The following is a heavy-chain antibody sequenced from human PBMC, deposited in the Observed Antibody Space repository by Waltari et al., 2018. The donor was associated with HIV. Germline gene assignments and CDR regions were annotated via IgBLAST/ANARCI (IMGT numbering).Heavy chain of an antibody. D-gene: IGHD2-8*01. V-gene: IGHV4-61*02. CDR1: GGSISSGSYY. CDR3: ARDPTSVNGVSSY. Sequence: QVQLQESGPGLVKPSQTLSLTCTVSGGSISSGSYYWSWIRQPAGKGLEWIGRIYTSGSTNYNPSLKSRVTISVDTSKNQFSLKLSSVTAADTAVYYCARDPTSVNGVSSYWGQGTLVTVSS. J-gene: IGHJ4*02. CDR2: IYTSGST.